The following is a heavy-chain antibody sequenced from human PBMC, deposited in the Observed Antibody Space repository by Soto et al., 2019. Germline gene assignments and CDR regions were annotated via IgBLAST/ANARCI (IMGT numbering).Heavy chain of an antibody. CDR3: ARGVNPICCGGSCYLAFWNY. J-gene: IGHJ4*02. Sequence: SETLSLTCAVYGGSFSGYYWSWIRQPPGKGLEWIGEIIHSGSTNYNPSLKSRVTISVDTSKNQFSLKLNSVTAADTAVYYCARGVNPICCGGSCYLAFWNYWGQGTLVTVSS. D-gene: IGHD2-15*01. V-gene: IGHV4-34*01. CDR2: IIHSGST. CDR1: GGSFSGYY.